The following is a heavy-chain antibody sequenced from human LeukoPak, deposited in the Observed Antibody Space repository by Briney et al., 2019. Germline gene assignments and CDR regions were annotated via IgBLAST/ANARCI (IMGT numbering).Heavy chain of an antibody. J-gene: IGHJ5*01. CDR2: ISSTSGFI. CDR3: ARTIAARRGENWFDS. Sequence: GGSLRLSCEASGFTFSNYSMTWVRLAPGKGLQWVSSISSTSGFIFFADSVKGRFTISRDNAKNSLYLQMNSLRAGDTAVYYCARTIAARRGENWFDSWGQGTLVTVSS. D-gene: IGHD6-6*01. V-gene: IGHV3-21*01. CDR1: GFTFSNYS.